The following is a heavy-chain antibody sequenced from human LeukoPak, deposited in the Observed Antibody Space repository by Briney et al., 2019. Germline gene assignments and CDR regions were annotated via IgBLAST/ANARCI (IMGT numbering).Heavy chain of an antibody. CDR1: GFTCSNAW. D-gene: IGHD3-10*01. Sequence: AGSLRLSCAASGFTCSNAWMSWVRQAQGKGLEWVGRTKSKTDGGTTDYTAPVKGRFTISRDDSKNTLYLQMNSLKTEDTAVYYCTTGPFDYYGSASYLANGMDVWGQGTTVTVSS. CDR2: TKSKTDGGTT. J-gene: IGHJ6*02. V-gene: IGHV3-15*01. CDR3: TTGPFDYYGSASYLANGMDV.